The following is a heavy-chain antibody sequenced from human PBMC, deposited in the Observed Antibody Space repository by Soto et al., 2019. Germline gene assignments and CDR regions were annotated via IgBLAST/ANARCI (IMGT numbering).Heavy chain of an antibody. D-gene: IGHD5-18*01. CDR1: GGTFSSYA. V-gene: IGHV1-69*13. J-gene: IGHJ6*02. CDR3: ASSLQRGYSFLGYYYYGMDV. CDR2: IIPIFGTA. Sequence: SVKVSCKASGGTFSSYAISWVRQAPGQGLEWMGGIIPIFGTANYAQKFQGRVTITADESTSTAYMELGSLRSEDTAVYYCASSLQRGYSFLGYYYYGMDVWGQGTTVTVSS.